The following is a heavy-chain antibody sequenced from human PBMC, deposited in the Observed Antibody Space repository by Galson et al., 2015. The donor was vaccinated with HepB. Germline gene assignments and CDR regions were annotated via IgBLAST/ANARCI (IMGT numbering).Heavy chain of an antibody. CDR3: ARAMVVVPAAINWFDP. V-gene: IGHV1-18*04. CDR2: ISAYNGNT. J-gene: IGHJ5*02. D-gene: IGHD2-2*02. CDR1: GYTFTSYG. Sequence: SVKVSCKASGYTFTSYGISWVRQAPGQGLEWMGWISAYNGNTNYAQKLQGRVTMTTDTSTSTAYMELRSLRSDDTAVYYCARAMVVVPAAINWFDPWGPGTLVTVSS.